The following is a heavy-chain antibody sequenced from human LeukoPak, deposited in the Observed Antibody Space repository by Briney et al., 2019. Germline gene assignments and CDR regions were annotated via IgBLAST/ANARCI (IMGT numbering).Heavy chain of an antibody. CDR2: FYYSGST. CDR1: GDSISSSNYY. V-gene: IGHV4-39*01. D-gene: IGHD4-17*01. CDR3: ASYGDYFDY. Sequence: SETLSLTCTVSGDSISSSNYYWGWIRQPPGKGLEWIGSFYYSGSTYYNPSLKSRVTISLDTSKNQFSLRLSSVTAADTAVYYCASYGDYFDYWGQGTLVTVSS. J-gene: IGHJ4*02.